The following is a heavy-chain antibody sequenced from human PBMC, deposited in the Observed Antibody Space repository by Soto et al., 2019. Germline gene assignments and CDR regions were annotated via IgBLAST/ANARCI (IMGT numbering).Heavy chain of an antibody. CDR3: ARDSHPAAAAKGGYYYYYYGMDV. Sequence: ASVKVFCKASGGTFSSYAISWVRQAPGQGLEWMGGIIPIFGTANYAQKFQGRVTITADKSTSTAYMELSSLRSEDTAVYYRARDSHPAAAAKGGYYYYYYGMDVWGQGTTVTVSS. D-gene: IGHD2-2*01. CDR2: IIPIFGTA. J-gene: IGHJ6*02. V-gene: IGHV1-69*06. CDR1: GGTFSSYA.